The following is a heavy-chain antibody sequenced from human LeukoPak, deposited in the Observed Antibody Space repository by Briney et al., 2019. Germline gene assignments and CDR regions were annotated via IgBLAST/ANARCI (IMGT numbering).Heavy chain of an antibody. CDR1: GFTFSSYA. CDR3: ANLRIYYDSSGDDAFDI. D-gene: IGHD3-22*01. CDR2: ISSSSSYI. J-gene: IGHJ3*02. V-gene: IGHV3-21*01. Sequence: PGGSLRLSCAGSGFTFSSYAMHWVRQAPGKGLERVSSISSSSSYIYYADSVKGRFTISRDNAKNSLYLRMNSLRAEDTAVYYCANLRIYYDSSGDDAFDIWGQGTMVTVSS.